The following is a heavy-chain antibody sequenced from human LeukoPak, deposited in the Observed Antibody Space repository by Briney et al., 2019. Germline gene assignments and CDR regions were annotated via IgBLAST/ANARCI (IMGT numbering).Heavy chain of an antibody. CDR3: ARVLGYYYDSRGHDY. CDR2: ITGRT. D-gene: IGHD3-22*01. CDR1: GFTFSSYA. V-gene: IGHV3-23*01. Sequence: PGGSLRLSCAASGFTFSSYAMSWVRQAPGKGLEWVSTITGRTYYADSVKGRFTVSRDNSKNILYLQMSSLRGEDTAVYYCARVLGYYYDSRGHDYWGQGTLVTVSS. J-gene: IGHJ4*02.